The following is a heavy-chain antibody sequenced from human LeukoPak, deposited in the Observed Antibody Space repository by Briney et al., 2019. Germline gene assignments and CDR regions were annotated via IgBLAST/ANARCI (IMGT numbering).Heavy chain of an antibody. V-gene: IGHV1-69*05. CDR3: AVPPYYGSGTPAGFDY. Sequence: SVKVSCKASGGTFSSYAISWVRQAPGQGLEWMGGIIPIFGTANYAQKFQGRVTITTDESTSTAYMELSSLRSEDTAVYYCAVPPYYGSGTPAGFDYWGQGTLVTVSS. CDR1: GGTFSSYA. D-gene: IGHD3-10*01. CDR2: IIPIFGTA. J-gene: IGHJ4*02.